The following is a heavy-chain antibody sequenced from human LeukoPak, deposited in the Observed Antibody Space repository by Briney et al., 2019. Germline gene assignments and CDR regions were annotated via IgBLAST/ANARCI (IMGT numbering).Heavy chain of an antibody. CDR1: GFTFSSYG. CDR2: ISYDGSNK. CDR3: ATIISFEY. J-gene: IGHJ4*02. D-gene: IGHD5-24*01. Sequence: GGSLRLSCAASGFTFSSYGMHWVRQAPGKGLEWVAVISYDGSNKKYADSVKGRFTISRDNSKNTLFLQMNSLRAEDTAVVEIATIISFEYWGQGTLVTVSS. V-gene: IGHV3-30*03.